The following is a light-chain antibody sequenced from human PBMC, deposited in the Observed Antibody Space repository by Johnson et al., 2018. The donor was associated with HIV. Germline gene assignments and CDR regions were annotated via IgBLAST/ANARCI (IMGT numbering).Light chain of an antibody. CDR3: GTWNSSLSGGV. CDR1: SSNIGNNY. J-gene: IGLJ1*01. Sequence: QSVLTQPPSVSAAPGQKVTISCSGSSSNIGNNYVSWYQQLPGTAPKLLIYDNNKRPSGIPDRFSASKSGTSATLGITGLQTGDEADYYCGTWNSSLSGGVVGTGAKVTVL. CDR2: DNN. V-gene: IGLV1-51*01.